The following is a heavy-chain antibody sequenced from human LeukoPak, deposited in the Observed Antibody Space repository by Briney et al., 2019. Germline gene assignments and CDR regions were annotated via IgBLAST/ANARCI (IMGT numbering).Heavy chain of an antibody. J-gene: IGHJ6*02. Sequence: ASVKVSCKASGGTFSSYAISWVRQAPGQGLEWMGGIIPIFGTANYAQKFQGRVTITADESTSTAYMELSSLRSEDTAVYYCARDSAITSSSSAICYYYGMDVWGQGTTVTVSS. D-gene: IGHD6-6*01. CDR3: ARDSAITSSSSAICYYYGMDV. CDR1: GGTFSSYA. CDR2: IIPIFGTA. V-gene: IGHV1-69*13.